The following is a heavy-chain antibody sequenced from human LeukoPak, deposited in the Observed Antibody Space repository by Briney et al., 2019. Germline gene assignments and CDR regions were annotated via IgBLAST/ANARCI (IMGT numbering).Heavy chain of an antibody. CDR3: AREGKGYYYDLGYFQH. D-gene: IGHD3-22*01. CDR2: ISSSSSYI. CDR1: GFTFSSYS. V-gene: IGHV3-21*01. Sequence: GGSLRLSCAASGFTFSSYSMNWVRQAPGKGLEWVSSISSSSSYIYYADSVKGRFTISRDNAKNSLYLQMNSLRAEDTAVYYCAREGKGYYYDLGYFQHWGQGTLVTVSS. J-gene: IGHJ1*01.